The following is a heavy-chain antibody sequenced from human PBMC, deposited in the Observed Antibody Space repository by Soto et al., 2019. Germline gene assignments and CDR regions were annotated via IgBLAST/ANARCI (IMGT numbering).Heavy chain of an antibody. Sequence: GASVKVSCKASGYTFTGYYMHWVRQAPGQGLEWMGWINPNSGGTNYAQKFQGWVTMTRDTSISTAYMELSRLRSDDTAVYYCARADDILSTLNGPQYFFDYWGQGSLVTVSS. J-gene: IGHJ4*02. CDR2: INPNSGGT. CDR1: GYTFTGYY. CDR3: ARADDILSTLNGPQYFFDY. D-gene: IGHD3-9*01. V-gene: IGHV1-2*04.